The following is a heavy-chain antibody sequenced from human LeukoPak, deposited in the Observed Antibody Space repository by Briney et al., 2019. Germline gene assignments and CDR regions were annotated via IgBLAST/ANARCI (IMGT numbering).Heavy chain of an antibody. V-gene: IGHV4-61*02. CDR1: GGSISTGSYY. CDR3: ARWGEVYWYFDL. Sequence: PSETLSLTCTVSGGSISTGSYYWSWIRQPAGKGLEWIGRIYTSGSTNYNPSLKSRVTISVDTSKNQFSLKLSSVTAADTALYYCARWGEVYWYFDLWGRGTLVTVSS. J-gene: IGHJ2*01. D-gene: IGHD3-10*01. CDR2: IYTSGST.